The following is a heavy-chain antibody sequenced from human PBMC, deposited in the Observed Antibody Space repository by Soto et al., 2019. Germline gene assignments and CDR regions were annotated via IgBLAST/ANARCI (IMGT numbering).Heavy chain of an antibody. J-gene: IGHJ4*02. CDR3: ARDRSVVAAAGTHLDY. V-gene: IGHV3-30-3*01. CDR1: GFTFSSYA. Sequence: QVQLVESGGGVVQPGRSLRLSCAASGFTFSSYAMHWVRQAPGKGLEWVAVISYDGSNKYYADSVKGRFTISRDNSKNTLYLQMNSLSAEDTAVYYCARDRSVVAAAGTHLDYWGQGTLVTVSS. CDR2: ISYDGSNK. D-gene: IGHD6-13*01.